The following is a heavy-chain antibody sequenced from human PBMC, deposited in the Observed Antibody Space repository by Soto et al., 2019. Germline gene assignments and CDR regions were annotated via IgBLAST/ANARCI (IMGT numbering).Heavy chain of an antibody. Sequence: SETLSLTCAVYGGSFSGYYWSWIRQPPGKGLEWIGEINHSGSTNYNPSLKSRVTISVDTSKNQFSLRLSSVTAADTAVYYCARQGRVVIPSTMAKWFDPWGQGTLVTVSS. D-gene: IGHD2-2*01. V-gene: IGHV4-34*01. CDR3: ARQGRVVIPSTMAKWFDP. J-gene: IGHJ5*02. CDR1: GGSFSGYY. CDR2: INHSGST.